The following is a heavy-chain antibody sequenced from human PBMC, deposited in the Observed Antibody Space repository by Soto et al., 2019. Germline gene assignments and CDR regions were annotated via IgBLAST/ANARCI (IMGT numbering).Heavy chain of an antibody. CDR3: ARRDGYFQQ. CDR2: IYPGDSDT. CDR1: GCTFTNYW. V-gene: IGHV5-51*01. J-gene: IGHJ1*01. Sequence: EVQLVQSGAEVKEPGESLKISCAGSGCTFTNYWNAWVRQMPGKGLEWMGIIYPGDSDTRYSPSFQGQVTMSADKSISTAYLQWSSLKASDTAMYYCARRDGYFQQWGQGTLVTVSS.